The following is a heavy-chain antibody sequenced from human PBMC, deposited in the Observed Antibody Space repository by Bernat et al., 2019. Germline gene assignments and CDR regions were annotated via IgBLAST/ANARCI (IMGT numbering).Heavy chain of an antibody. CDR3: ARGSASAWTDDSFDI. Sequence: EVQLVESGGGLVQPGGSLRVSCAASGFSVSSYWMHWVRQAPGEGLVWVSCINGDGVRTRDADSVKGRFTISRDNAKNTLYLQMNSLRDEDTAVYYCARGSASAWTDDSFDIWGQGTVVTVSS. CDR1: GFSVSSYW. J-gene: IGHJ3*02. V-gene: IGHV3-74*01. D-gene: IGHD6-19*01. CDR2: INGDGVRT.